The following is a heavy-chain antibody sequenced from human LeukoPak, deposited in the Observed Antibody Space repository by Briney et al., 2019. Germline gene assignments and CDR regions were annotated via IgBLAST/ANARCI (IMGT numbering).Heavy chain of an antibody. CDR1: GFRFSGDS. Sequence: GGSLRLSCAASGFRFSGDSMSWVRQPPGKGLEWVAVISYDGSNKYYADSVKGRFTISRDNSKNTLYLQMNSLRAEDTAVYYCAKDGGPAGTGYWGQGTLVTVSS. D-gene: IGHD6-13*01. CDR3: AKDGGPAGTGY. CDR2: ISYDGSNK. J-gene: IGHJ4*02. V-gene: IGHV3-30*18.